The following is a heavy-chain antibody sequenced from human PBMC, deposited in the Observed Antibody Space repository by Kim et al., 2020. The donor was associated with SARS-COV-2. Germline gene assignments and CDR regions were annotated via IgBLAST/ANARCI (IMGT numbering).Heavy chain of an antibody. Sequence: SETLSLTCAIHGGPFSGYFWTWIRQSPGKGLEWIGEINYSGNTRYNPSLQSRVTISVDTSRSQFSLKLKSVTAADTAVFYFSGAYGDYADPPHDSYYGL. CDR1: GGPFSGYF. CDR3: SGAYGDYADPPHDSYYGL. D-gene: IGHD4-17*01. V-gene: IGHV4-34*01. CDR2: INYSGNT. J-gene: IGHJ6*01.